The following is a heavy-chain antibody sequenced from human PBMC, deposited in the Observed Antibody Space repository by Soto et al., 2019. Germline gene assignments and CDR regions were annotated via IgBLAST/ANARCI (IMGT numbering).Heavy chain of an antibody. D-gene: IGHD1-26*01. Sequence: QIQLVQSGAEVKKPGASVKVSCKASGYTFTNYAISWVRQAPGQGLEWMGWISAYNGNTNYAQKLQGRVTMTTDTSTNTAHMELRSLGSDDTAVYYCARDVGWFDPWGQGTLVTVSS. V-gene: IGHV1-18*01. CDR2: ISAYNGNT. CDR1: GYTFTNYA. CDR3: ARDVGWFDP. J-gene: IGHJ5*02.